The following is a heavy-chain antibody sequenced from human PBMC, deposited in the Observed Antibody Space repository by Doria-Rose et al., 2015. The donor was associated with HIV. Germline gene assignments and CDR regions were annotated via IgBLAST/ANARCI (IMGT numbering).Heavy chain of an antibody. J-gene: IGHJ5*02. CDR1: GFNLRDYE. Sequence: VQLQESGGGLVQPGGSLRLSCAVSGFNLRDYELNWVHQAPGQGLEWISSSYSSGASNHNEDSVKVRFTISRDNANNSMYLQMNSLRAEDTARYYCARVTRVWGSHRQGWFDTWGQGTLVTVAS. CDR2: SYSSGASN. V-gene: IGHV3-48*03. D-gene: IGHD3-16*01. CDR3: ARVTRVWGSHRQGWFDT.